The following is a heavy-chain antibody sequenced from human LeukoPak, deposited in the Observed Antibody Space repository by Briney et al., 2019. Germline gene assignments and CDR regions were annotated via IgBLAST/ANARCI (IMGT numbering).Heavy chain of an antibody. CDR1: GFTFNTYW. Sequence: GGSLRLSCAASGFTFNTYWMTWVRQAPGKGLEWVANIKQDGSNKYYADSVKGRFTISRDDSKNTLYLQMNSLRAEDTAAYYCAKGYYFDILSGYSSLDSWGQGTLVTVSS. D-gene: IGHD3-9*01. J-gene: IGHJ4*02. CDR3: AKGYYFDILSGYSSLDS. CDR2: IKQDGSNK. V-gene: IGHV3-7*01.